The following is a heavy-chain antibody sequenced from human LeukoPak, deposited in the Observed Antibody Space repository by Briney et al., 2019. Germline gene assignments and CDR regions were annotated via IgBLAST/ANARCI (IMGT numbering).Heavy chain of an antibody. J-gene: IGHJ4*02. Sequence: ASVKVSCKSSGYTFSGYYILWVRQAPGQGFEWMGWINPATGGAHYAQSFQGRVTLTRDTSINTAYMELRGLRSDDTAIYYCGRDPAGGSYLEFWGQGTLVTVSS. CDR1: GYTFSGYY. V-gene: IGHV1-2*02. CDR2: INPATGGA. D-gene: IGHD3-3*01. CDR3: GRDPAGGSYLEF.